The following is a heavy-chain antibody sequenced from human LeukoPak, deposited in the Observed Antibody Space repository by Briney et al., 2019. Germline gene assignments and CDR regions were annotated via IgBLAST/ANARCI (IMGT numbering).Heavy chain of an antibody. CDR1: GVSISSYY. Sequence: SETLSLTCTVSGVSISSYYWSWIRQPPGKGLEWIGYIYYSGSTNYNPSLKSRVTISVDTSKNQFSLKLSSVTAADTAVYYCASLQWELLHFDYWGQGTLVTVSS. J-gene: IGHJ4*02. CDR3: ASLQWELLHFDY. D-gene: IGHD1-26*01. CDR2: IYYSGST. V-gene: IGHV4-59*08.